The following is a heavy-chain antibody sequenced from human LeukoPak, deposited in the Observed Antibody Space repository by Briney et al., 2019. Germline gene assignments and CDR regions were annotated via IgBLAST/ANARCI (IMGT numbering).Heavy chain of an antibody. CDR2: ISGSGGST. CDR3: AKDKGLRYFVAPFDY. V-gene: IGHV3-23*01. J-gene: IGHJ4*02. Sequence: PGGSLRLSCAASGLTFSSYAMSWVRQAPGKGLEWVSAISGSGGSTYYADSVKGRFTISRDNSKNTLYLQMNSLRAEDTAVYYCAKDKGLRYFVAPFDYWGQGTLVTVSS. CDR1: GLTFSSYA. D-gene: IGHD3-9*01.